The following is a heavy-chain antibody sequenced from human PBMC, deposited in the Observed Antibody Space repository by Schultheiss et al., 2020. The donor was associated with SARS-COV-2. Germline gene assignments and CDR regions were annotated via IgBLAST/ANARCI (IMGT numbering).Heavy chain of an antibody. CDR1: GFTFRTYS. CDR3: AAPRGDYSRVGIPKYFYYHYMEV. V-gene: IGHV3-30*03. J-gene: IGHJ6*03. D-gene: IGHD4-11*01. CDR2: ISYDGSNK. Sequence: GGSLRLSCAASGFTFRTYSMNWVRQAPGKGLEWVAVISYDGSNKYFADSVRGRFTISRDNSNNTLYLQMNSLRTEDTAVYYCAAPRGDYSRVGIPKYFYYHYMEVWGKGTTVTVSS.